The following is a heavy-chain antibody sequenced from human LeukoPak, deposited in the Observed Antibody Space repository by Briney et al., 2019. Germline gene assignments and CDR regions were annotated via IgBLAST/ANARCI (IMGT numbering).Heavy chain of an antibody. CDR1: GYTLTELS. CDR2: FDPEDGET. Sequence: GASVKASCKVSGYTLTELSMHWVRQAPGKGLEWMGGFDPEDGETIYAQKFQGRVTMTEDTSTDTAYMELSSLRSEDTAVYYCATEWPTAGYFDYWGQGTLVTVSS. D-gene: IGHD4-11*01. CDR3: ATEWPTAGYFDY. J-gene: IGHJ4*02. V-gene: IGHV1-24*01.